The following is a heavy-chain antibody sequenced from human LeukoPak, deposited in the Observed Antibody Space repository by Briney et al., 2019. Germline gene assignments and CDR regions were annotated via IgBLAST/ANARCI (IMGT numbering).Heavy chain of an antibody. CDR2: ISAYNGNT. CDR1: GYTFTSYG. J-gene: IGHJ4*02. V-gene: IGHV1-18*01. D-gene: IGHD6-13*01. CDR3: ARDRAAGTANKIDY. Sequence: ASVKVSCKASGYTFTSYGVSWVRQAPGQGLEWMGWISAYNGNTNYAQKLQGRVTMTTDTSTSTAYMELRSLRSDDTAVYYCARDRAAGTANKIDYWGQGTLVTVSS.